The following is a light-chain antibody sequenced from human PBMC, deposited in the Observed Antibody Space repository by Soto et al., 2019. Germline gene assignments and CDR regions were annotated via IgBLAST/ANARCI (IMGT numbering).Light chain of an antibody. V-gene: IGLV2-14*01. Sequence: QAVVTQPASVSGSPGQSITISCTGTSSDVGGYNYVSWYQQHPGKAPKLMIYDVSNRPSGVSNRFSGSKSGNTASLTISGLQAEDEADYYCSSYTSSSGVFGGGTQLTVL. CDR3: SSYTSSSGV. J-gene: IGLJ2*01. CDR1: SSDVGGYNY. CDR2: DVS.